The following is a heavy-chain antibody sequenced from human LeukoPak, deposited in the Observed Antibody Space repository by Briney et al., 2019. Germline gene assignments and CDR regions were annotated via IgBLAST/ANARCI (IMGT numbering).Heavy chain of an antibody. D-gene: IGHD3-22*01. J-gene: IGHJ6*03. V-gene: IGHV3-21*01. Sequence: GGSLRLSCAASGFTFSSYSMNWVRQAPGKGLEWVSSISSSSSYIYYADSVKGRFTISRDNAKNSLYLQMNSLRAEDTAVYYCARDPYYYDSSGYYSPDYYYYYMDVWGKGTTVTVSS. CDR3: ARDPYYYDSSGYYSPDYYYYYMDV. CDR2: ISSSSSYI. CDR1: GFTFSSYS.